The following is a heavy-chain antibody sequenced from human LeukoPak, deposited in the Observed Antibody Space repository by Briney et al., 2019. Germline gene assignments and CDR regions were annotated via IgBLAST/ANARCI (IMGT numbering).Heavy chain of an antibody. J-gene: IGHJ3*02. D-gene: IGHD2-15*01. CDR2: IVVGSGNT. CDR3: AAGLVGYCSGGSCGAFDI. Sequence: GTSVKVSCKASGFTFTSSAVQWVRQAREQRLEWIGWIVVGSGNTNYAQKFQERVTITRDMSTSTAYMELSSLRSEDTAVYYCAAGLVGYCSGGSCGAFDIWGQGTMVTVSS. V-gene: IGHV1-58*01. CDR1: GFTFTSSA.